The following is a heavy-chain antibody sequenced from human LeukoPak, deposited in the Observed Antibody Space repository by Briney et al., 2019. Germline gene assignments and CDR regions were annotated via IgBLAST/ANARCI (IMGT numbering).Heavy chain of an antibody. J-gene: IGHJ4*02. CDR3: ARVVATTSKYFDY. V-gene: IGHV3-23*01. Sequence: GGSLRLSCAASGFTFSSFALSWVRQAPGMGLEWVTTIRGNGVSTYYADFVKGRFTISRDNSNNTLYLQMSSLRAEDTAIYYCARVVATTSKYFDYWGQGTLVTVSS. D-gene: IGHD5-12*01. CDR1: GFTFSSFA. CDR2: IRGNGVST.